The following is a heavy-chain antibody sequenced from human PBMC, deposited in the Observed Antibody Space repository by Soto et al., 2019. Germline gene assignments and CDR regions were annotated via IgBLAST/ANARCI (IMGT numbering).Heavy chain of an antibody. CDR3: AKVLVDSSGYYPKPY. J-gene: IGHJ4*02. V-gene: IGHV3-21*01. CDR1: GFTFSSYS. D-gene: IGHD3-22*01. Sequence: GGSLRLSCAASGFTFSSYSMNWVRQAPGKGLEWVSSISSSSSYIYYADSVKGRFTISRDNSKNTLYLQMNSLRAEDTAVYYCAKVLVDSSGYYPKPYWGQGTLVTVSS. CDR2: ISSSSSYI.